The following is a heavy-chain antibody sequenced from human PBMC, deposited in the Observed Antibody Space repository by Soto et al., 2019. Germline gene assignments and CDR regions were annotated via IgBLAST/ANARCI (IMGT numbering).Heavy chain of an antibody. D-gene: IGHD3-22*01. J-gene: IGHJ4*02. CDR2: ISSSGAST. V-gene: IGHV3-23*01. CDR3: AKTSNGYPYYFDY. Sequence: GGSLRLSCAASAFTFSSYAMTWVRQSPGKGLEWVSTISSSGASTYYADSVKGRFTISRDNSKNTLYLQMNSLRAEDTAVYYCAKTSNGYPYYFDYWGQGALVTVS. CDR1: AFTFSSYA.